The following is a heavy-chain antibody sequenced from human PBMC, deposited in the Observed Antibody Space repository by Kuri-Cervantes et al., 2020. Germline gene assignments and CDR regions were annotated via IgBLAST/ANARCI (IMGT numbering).Heavy chain of an antibody. CDR1: GGSFSGYY. J-gene: IGHJ2*01. CDR2: INHSGST. Sequence: SETLSLTCAVYGGSFSGYYWSWIRQPPGKGLEWIGEINHSGSTNYNPSLKSRVTISVDTSKNQFSLKLSSVTAADTAVYYCARDTDWEDWYFDLWGRGTLVTVSS. CDR3: ARDTDWEDWYFDL. V-gene: IGHV4-34*01. D-gene: IGHD1-26*01.